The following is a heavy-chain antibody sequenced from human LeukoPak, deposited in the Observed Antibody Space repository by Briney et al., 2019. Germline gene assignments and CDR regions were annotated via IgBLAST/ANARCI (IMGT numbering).Heavy chain of an antibody. CDR3: ARDLYPGY. CDR1: GITFSNYN. CDR2: ISSSSSTI. J-gene: IGHJ4*02. D-gene: IGHD3-16*01. Sequence: PGGSLRLSCAAPGITFSNYNMNWVRQAPGKGLEWVSYISSSSSTIHYADSVKGRFTISRDNAKNSLYLQMNSLRAEDTAVYYCARDLYPGYWGQGTLVTVSS. V-gene: IGHV3-48*01.